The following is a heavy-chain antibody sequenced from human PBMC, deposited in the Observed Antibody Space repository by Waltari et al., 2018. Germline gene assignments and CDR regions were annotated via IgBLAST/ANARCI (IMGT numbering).Heavy chain of an antibody. CDR3: ARGVSGDSGPADY. J-gene: IGHJ4*02. V-gene: IGHV3-7*01. D-gene: IGHD4-17*01. CDR2: LNQDGSAK. Sequence: EVQLVESGGGLVQPGGSLRLSCAASGFTFTTYWMTWVRQAPGKGLEGVANLNQDGSAKFYVESVKGRFTISRDIAKNSLFLQMNSLRAEDTAVYYCARGVSGDSGPADYWGQGTLVTVSS. CDR1: GFTFTTYW.